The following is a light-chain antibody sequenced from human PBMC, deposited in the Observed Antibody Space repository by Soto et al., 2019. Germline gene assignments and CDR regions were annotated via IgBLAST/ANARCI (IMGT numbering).Light chain of an antibody. CDR3: SSYAGANRV. V-gene: IGLV2-8*01. J-gene: IGLJ1*01. CDR1: SSDVGANNY. Sequence: QSALTQPPSASGSPGQSVTNSCTGTSSDVGANNYVSWYQQHPGKAPKLMIYEVTKRPSGVPDRFSGSKSGNTASLTVSGLQAEDEADYYCSSYAGANRVFGTGTKVTVL. CDR2: EVT.